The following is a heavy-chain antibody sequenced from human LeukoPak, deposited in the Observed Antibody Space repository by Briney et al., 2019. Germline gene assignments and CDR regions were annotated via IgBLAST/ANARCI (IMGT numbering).Heavy chain of an antibody. CDR3: AKMTTVTAALDAFDI. J-gene: IGHJ3*02. CDR2: IYYSGST. D-gene: IGHD4-17*01. CDR1: GGSISSGGYY. V-gene: IGHV4-31*03. Sequence: PSQTLSLTCTVSGGSISSGGYYWSWIRQHPGKGLEWIGNIYYSGSTYYNPSLKSRVTISVDTSKNQFSLKLSSVTAADTAVYYCAKMTTVTAALDAFDIWGQGTMVTVSS.